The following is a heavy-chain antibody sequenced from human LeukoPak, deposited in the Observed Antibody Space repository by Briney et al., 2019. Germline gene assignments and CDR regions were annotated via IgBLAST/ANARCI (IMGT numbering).Heavy chain of an antibody. D-gene: IGHD6-19*01. Sequence: SETLSLTCTVSGGSISSGSYYWGWIRQPPGKGLEWIGGIYYSGSTYQNPSLKSRVTISVDTSKNQFSLKLSSVTAADTAVYYCARPSREGSGWYDFDYWGQGTLVTVSS. V-gene: IGHV4-39*01. CDR1: GGSISSGSYY. CDR2: IYYSGST. J-gene: IGHJ4*02. CDR3: ARPSREGSGWYDFDY.